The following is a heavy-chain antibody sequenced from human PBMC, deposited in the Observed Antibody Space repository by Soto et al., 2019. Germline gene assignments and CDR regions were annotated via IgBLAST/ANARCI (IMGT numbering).Heavy chain of an antibody. J-gene: IGHJ4*02. CDR2: IFYTGST. CDR1: GGSILDYY. Sequence: QVQLQESGPGLVKPSQTLSLTCTVSGGSILDYYWVWIRQPPGKGLEWIGSIFYTGSTDYNPSLMSRVNLSLATSKNQFALNLNSVAAADTAVCCCARVNRGACDHCGQGALVTVSS. V-gene: IGHV4-59*01. CDR3: ARVNRGACDH.